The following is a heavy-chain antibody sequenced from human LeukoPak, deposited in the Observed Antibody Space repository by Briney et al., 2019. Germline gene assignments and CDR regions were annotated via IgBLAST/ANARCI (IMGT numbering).Heavy chain of an antibody. V-gene: IGHV3-23*01. J-gene: IGHJ4*02. CDR3: AQNRGRGPVTGTGEIDY. CDR1: GFTFSNHA. D-gene: IGHD6-19*01. CDR2: LSASSSDGGA. Sequence: PGGSLRLSCVASGFTFSNHAMTWVRQAPGKGLEWVSSLSASSSDGGAYYGGSVKGRFTISRDNSKNSLYLQMNSVTAEDTAIYYCAQNRGRGPVTGTGEIDYWGQGTLVTVSS.